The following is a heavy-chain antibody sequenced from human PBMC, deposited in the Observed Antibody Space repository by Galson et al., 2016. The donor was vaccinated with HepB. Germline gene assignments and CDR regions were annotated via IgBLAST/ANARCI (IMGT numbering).Heavy chain of an antibody. V-gene: IGHV3-53*01. CDR3: ARGRDVPDY. CDR1: GVPVSGNS. J-gene: IGHJ4*02. D-gene: IGHD3-16*01. CDR2: LYTDGTT. Sequence: SLRLSCAASGVPVSGNSMTWVRQAPGKGLEWVSVLYTDGTTYYADSVRGRSTISRDNSKNTLYLQMYSLRPEDTAVYYCARGRDVPDYWGQGTLVTVST.